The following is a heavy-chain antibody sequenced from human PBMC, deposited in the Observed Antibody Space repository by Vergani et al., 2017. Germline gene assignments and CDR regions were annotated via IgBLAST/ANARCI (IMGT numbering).Heavy chain of an antibody. V-gene: IGHV4-59*01. J-gene: IGHJ3*02. CDR2: IYYSGST. CDR1: GGSISSYY. D-gene: IGHD1-20*01. Sequence: QVQLQESGPGLVKPSETLSLTCTVSGGSISSYYWSWIRQPPGKGLEWIGYIYYSGSTNYNPSLKSRVTISVDTSKNQFSLKLSSVTAADTAVYYCAITGTTTVDAFDIWGQGRMVTVSS. CDR3: AITGTTTVDAFDI.